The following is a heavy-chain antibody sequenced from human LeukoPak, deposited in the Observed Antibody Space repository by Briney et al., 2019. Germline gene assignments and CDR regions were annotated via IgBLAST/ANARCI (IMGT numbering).Heavy chain of an antibody. CDR3: SKDGSSGWSDIDY. D-gene: IGHD6-19*01. Sequence: GGSLRLACAASGFTSSRYAMSWDRQGPGEGLDWLSAISASGGSTYYADSVKGRFTISRDTSKNTLYLQMNSLRAEDTAVDYCSKDGSSGWSDIDYWGQGTLVTVSS. J-gene: IGHJ4*02. V-gene: IGHV3-23*01. CDR1: GFTSSRYA. CDR2: ISASGGST.